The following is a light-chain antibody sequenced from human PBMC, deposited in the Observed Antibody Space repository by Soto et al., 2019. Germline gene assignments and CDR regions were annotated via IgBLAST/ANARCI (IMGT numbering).Light chain of an antibody. V-gene: IGKV3-20*01. CDR2: GAS. CDR1: HSVVNN. J-gene: IGKJ1*01. CDR3: XXXXSXXX. Sequence: EIVLTQSPGTLSVFPVEIATLSFMAIHSVVNNLALYQPKPGQPPRLLIYGASTRATGIPDRFSGSGSGTDFTLTISRLEPEDFAXXXXXXXXSXXXCGQGTKGDI.